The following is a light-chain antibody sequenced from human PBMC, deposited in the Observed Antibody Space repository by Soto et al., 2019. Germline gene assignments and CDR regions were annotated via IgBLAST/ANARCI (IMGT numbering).Light chain of an antibody. Sequence: QSPPTLSVSPLALXALXCRASQSVTSNLAWYQQKPGQAPRLLIHGASTRATGIPARFIGGGSGTEFTLTISSLQSEDFAVYFCHQYNNWPPAFGQGTKVDIK. CDR3: HQYNNWPPA. V-gene: IGKV3-15*01. CDR1: QSVTSN. J-gene: IGKJ1*01. CDR2: GAS.